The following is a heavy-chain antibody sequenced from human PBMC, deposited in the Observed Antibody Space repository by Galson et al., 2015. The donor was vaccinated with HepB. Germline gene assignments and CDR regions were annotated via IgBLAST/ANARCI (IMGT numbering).Heavy chain of an antibody. D-gene: IGHD3-10*01. CDR2: LYPGGIT. Sequence: SLRLSCAASGFTVSSNYMSWVRQAPGKGLEWVSILYPGGITYYTDSVRGRFTISRDSSKNTLYLQMSTLRAEDTAVYFCARWSGISYDCWGQGTLVTVSS. CDR1: GFTVSSNY. V-gene: IGHV3-53*01. J-gene: IGHJ4*02. CDR3: ARWSGISYDC.